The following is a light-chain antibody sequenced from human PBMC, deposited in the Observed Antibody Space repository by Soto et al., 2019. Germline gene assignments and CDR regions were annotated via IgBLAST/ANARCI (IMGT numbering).Light chain of an antibody. CDR3: QCYDSDTPGWV. V-gene: IGLV6-57*01. CDR1: SGNIASNY. Sequence: NFMLTQPHSVSESPGKTVTISCTRSSGNIASNYVQWYQQRPGSSPTTVIYEDNQRPSGVPDRFSGSIDSSSNSASLTISGLKTEDEADYYCQCYDSDTPGWVFGGGTKVTVL. CDR2: EDN. J-gene: IGLJ3*02.